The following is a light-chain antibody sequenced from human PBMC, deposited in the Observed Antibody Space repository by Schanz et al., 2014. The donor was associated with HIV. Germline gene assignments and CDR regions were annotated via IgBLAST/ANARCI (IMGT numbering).Light chain of an antibody. J-gene: IGLJ3*02. CDR3: CSYAVSSTLV. CDR2: DTN. Sequence: QSVLTQPPSVSGAPGQRVTISCPGGTSNIGTGFHVHWYQQVPGAAPKLLIFDTNNRPSGVPDRFSGSKSGPSASLAITGLQAEDEADYYCCSYAVSSTLVFGGGTKLTVL. V-gene: IGLV1-40*01. CDR1: TSNIGTGFH.